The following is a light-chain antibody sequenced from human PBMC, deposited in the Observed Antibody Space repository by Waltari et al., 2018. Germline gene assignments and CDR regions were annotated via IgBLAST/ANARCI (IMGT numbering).Light chain of an antibody. CDR2: DSY. CDR3: WLAYTGGIVV. V-gene: IGLV7-46*01. CDR1: TGAVPSGHY. J-gene: IGLJ2*01. Sequence: QAVVTQEPSLTVSPGGTVTLTCGSSTGAVPSGHYPYWLQPKPGQPPRTLIYDSYIKQSWTPARFSASLVGGKAVLTLSGAQAEDEAKYYCWLAYTGGIVVFGGGTELAVL.